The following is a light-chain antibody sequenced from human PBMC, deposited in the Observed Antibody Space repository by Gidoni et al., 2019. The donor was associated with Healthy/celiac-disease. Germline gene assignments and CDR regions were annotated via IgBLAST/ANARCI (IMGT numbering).Light chain of an antibody. CDR2: DAS. CDR1: HSVNSY. CDR3: QQRSNWPPIFT. V-gene: IGKV3-11*01. J-gene: IGKJ3*01. Sequence: EIVLTQSPATLSLSPGERATLSCSARHSVNSYLAWYQQKPGQAPRLLIYDASNRAPGIPARFSGSGSGTDFTLTISSLEPEYFAVYYCQQRSNWPPIFTFGPGTKVDIK.